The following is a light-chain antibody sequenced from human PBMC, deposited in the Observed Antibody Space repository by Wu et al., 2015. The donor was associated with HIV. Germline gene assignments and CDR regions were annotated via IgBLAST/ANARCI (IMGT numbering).Light chain of an antibody. CDR1: QSVSSSY. V-gene: IGKV3-20*01. Sequence: EIVLTQSPGTLSLSPGERATLSCRASQSVSSSYLAWYQQKPGQALRLLIYGASSRATGIPDRFSGSGSGTDFTLTISRLEPEDFAVYYCQQYGSSPYSFGQGIKLEIK. CDR2: GAS. CDR3: QQYGSSPYS. J-gene: IGKJ2*03.